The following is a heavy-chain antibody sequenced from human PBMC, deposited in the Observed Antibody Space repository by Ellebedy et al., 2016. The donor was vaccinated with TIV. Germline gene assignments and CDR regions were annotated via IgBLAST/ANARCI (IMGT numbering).Heavy chain of an antibody. CDR1: GYTFTGYY. Sequence: AASVKVSCKASGYTFTGYYMHWVRQAPGQGLEWMGWINPNSRGTNYAQKFQGRVTMTRDAYINTAYMELSRLRSHDTAVYYCARTYYYGMDVWGQGTTVTVSS. V-gene: IGHV1-2*02. CDR3: ARTYYYGMDV. CDR2: INPNSRGT. J-gene: IGHJ6*02.